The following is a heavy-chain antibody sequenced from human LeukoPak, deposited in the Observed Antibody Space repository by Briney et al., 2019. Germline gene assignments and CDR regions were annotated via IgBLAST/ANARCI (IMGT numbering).Heavy chain of an antibody. CDR3: AKEHLLGASGYFDY. CDR1: GFTFKLYW. V-gene: IGHV3-74*01. Sequence: PGGSLRLSCAASGFTFKLYWMHWVRQVPGKRPVWVSRINDDGSDTIYADSVRGRFTISRDDAKNTVYLQMNSLRAEDTAVYYCAKEHLLGASGYFDYWGQGTLVTVSS. D-gene: IGHD1-26*01. J-gene: IGHJ4*02. CDR2: INDDGSDT.